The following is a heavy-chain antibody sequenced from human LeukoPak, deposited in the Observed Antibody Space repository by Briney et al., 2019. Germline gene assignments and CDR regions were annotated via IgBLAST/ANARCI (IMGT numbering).Heavy chain of an antibody. CDR2: IYYSGST. CDR1: GGSIGSGDYY. CDR3: ARGAYYYDSSGYYY. V-gene: IGHV4-30-4*02. D-gene: IGHD3-22*01. Sequence: SETLSLTCTVSGGSIGSGDYYWSWIRQPPGKGLEWIGYIYYSGSTYYNPSLKSRVTISVDTSENQFSLKLSSVTAADTAVYYCARGAYYYDSSGYYYWGQGTLVTVSS. J-gene: IGHJ4*02.